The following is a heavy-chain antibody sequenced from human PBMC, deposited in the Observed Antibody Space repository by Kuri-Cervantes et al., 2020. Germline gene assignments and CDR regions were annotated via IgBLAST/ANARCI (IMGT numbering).Heavy chain of an antibody. CDR3: AKVGPMVRGIAFDP. J-gene: IGHJ5*02. CDR2: INSDGSST. CDR1: GFTFSSYW. V-gene: IGHV3-74*01. D-gene: IGHD3-10*01. Sequence: ETLSLTCAASGFTFSSYWMHWVRQAPGKGLVWVSRINSDGSSTSYADSVKGRFTISRDNSKNTLYLQMNSLRAEDTAVYYCAKVGPMVRGIAFDPWGQGTLVTVSS.